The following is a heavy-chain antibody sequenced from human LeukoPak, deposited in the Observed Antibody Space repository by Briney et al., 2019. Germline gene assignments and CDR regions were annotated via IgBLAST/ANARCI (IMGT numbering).Heavy chain of an antibody. CDR1: AYTFTDYY. V-gene: IGHV1-2*06. CDR3: ATTSGYFYY. CDR2: INPSSGDT. J-gene: IGHJ4*02. D-gene: IGHD1-26*01. Sequence: ASVKVSCKASAYTFTDYYVHWVLQAPGQGLEWMGRINPSSGDTNYAQNFQGRVTMTRDTSISTAYMELSRLRSDDTAVYYCATTSGYFYYWGQGTLVTVSS.